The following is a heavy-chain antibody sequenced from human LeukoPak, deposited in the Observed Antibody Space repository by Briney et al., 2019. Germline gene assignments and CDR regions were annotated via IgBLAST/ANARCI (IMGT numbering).Heavy chain of an antibody. CDR1: GFTFSDYY. J-gene: IGHJ4*02. D-gene: IGHD3-22*01. Sequence: KSGGSLRLSCAASGFTFSDYYMSWIRQAPGKGLEWVSYISSSGNTIYYANSVKGRFTISRDNTKNSLYLQMNSLRAEDTAVYYCARDLYRIVVVPHYFDYWGQGTLVTVSS. CDR2: ISSSGNTI. V-gene: IGHV3-11*04. CDR3: ARDLYRIVVVPHYFDY.